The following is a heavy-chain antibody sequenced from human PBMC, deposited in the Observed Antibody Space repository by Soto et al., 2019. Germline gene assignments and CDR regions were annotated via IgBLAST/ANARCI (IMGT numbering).Heavy chain of an antibody. Sequence: PVGSLRLSCAASGFTFSSYGMHWVRQAPGKGLEWVAVIWYDGSNKYYADSVKGRFTISRDNSKNTLYLQMNSLRAEDTAVYYCARDKDEGQSITIFGVVTGGMDVCGQGTTVTVSS. CDR2: IWYDGSNK. CDR1: GFTFSSYG. CDR3: ARDKDEGQSITIFGVVTGGMDV. J-gene: IGHJ6*02. V-gene: IGHV3-33*01. D-gene: IGHD3-3*01.